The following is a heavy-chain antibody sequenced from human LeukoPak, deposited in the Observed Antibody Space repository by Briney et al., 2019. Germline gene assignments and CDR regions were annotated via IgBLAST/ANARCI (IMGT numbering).Heavy chain of an antibody. CDR1: GFTFSFYS. CDR3: AKAFQRGWERDAFAF. Sequence: GGSLRLSCAASGFTFSFYSMSWVRQAPGKGLEWVSLISGSGDTKNYADSVKGRFTISRDNSKNPLYQQMNSLGADDTAVYYCAKAFQRGWERDAFAFWGQGTLVTVSS. D-gene: IGHD1-26*01. V-gene: IGHV3-23*01. CDR2: ISGSGDTK. J-gene: IGHJ3*01.